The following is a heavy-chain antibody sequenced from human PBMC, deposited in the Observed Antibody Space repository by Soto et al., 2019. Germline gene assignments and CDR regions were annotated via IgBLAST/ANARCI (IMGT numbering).Heavy chain of an antibody. J-gene: IGHJ3*01. V-gene: IGHV3-23*01. D-gene: IGHD2-8*01. CDR2: ISGGGDGT. Sequence: EVQLLESGGGLVRPGGSLRLSCAASGFTFYNYAMNWVRQAPGKGLEWVSTISGGGDGTYDADSGKGRFTISRDNSRNTVYLQMNSLRAEDTAVYYCAKKGLGSLATYCTTGDCHYAFDVWGQGTLVTVSS. CDR3: AKKGLGSLATYCTTGDCHYAFDV. CDR1: GFTFYNYA.